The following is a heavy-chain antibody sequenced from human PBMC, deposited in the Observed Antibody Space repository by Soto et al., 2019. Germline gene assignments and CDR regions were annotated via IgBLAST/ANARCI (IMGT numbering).Heavy chain of an antibody. CDR2: IYYDGST. V-gene: IGHV4-59*01. Sequence: SETLSLTCTVSGGSITGYYWSWIRQPPGQGLEWIGYIYYDGSTNYNPTLRSRATISLDRSKTQFSLKLSSVTAADTAVYYCTRTKTGYAFDYWGQGTLVTVSS. CDR1: GGSITGYY. J-gene: IGHJ4*02. CDR3: TRTKTGYAFDY. D-gene: IGHD5-12*01.